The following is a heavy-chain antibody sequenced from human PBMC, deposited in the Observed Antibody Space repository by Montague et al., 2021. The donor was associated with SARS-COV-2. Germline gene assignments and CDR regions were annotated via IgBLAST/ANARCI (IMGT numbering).Heavy chain of an antibody. CDR1: GGSISSSSYY. CDR2: IYYSGST. D-gene: IGHD2-2*01. CDR3: ARLKAPYCSSTSCYSASWFDP. V-gene: IGHV4-39*01. Sequence: SETLSLTCTVSGGSISSSSYYWGWIRQPPGKGLEWIGSIYYSGSTYYNPSLKSRVTISVDTSKNQFFLKLSSVTAADTAVYYCARLKAPYCSSTSCYSASWFDPWGQGTLVTVSS. J-gene: IGHJ5*02.